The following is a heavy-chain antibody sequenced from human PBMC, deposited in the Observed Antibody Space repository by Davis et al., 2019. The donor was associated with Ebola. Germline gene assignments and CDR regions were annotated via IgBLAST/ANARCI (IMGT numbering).Heavy chain of an antibody. D-gene: IGHD3-9*01. CDR2: INPNSGGT. CDR3: ARLRYDILTGYYSSVNNWFDP. Sequence: ASVKVSCKASGYTFTGYYMHWVRQAPGQGLEWMGRINPNSGGTNYAQKFQGRVTMTRDTSISTAYMELSRLRSDDTAVYYCARLRYDILTGYYSSVNNWFDPWGQGTLVTVSS. CDR1: GYTFTGYY. J-gene: IGHJ5*02. V-gene: IGHV1-2*06.